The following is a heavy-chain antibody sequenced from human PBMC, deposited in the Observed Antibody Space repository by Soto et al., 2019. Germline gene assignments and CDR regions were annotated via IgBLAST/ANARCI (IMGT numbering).Heavy chain of an antibody. J-gene: IGHJ5*02. V-gene: IGHV1-18*01. D-gene: IGHD6-19*01. CDR1: GYIFRSYG. CDR3: ARGIAVEPTANWFDP. CDR2: INVKNGNT. Sequence: QVQLVQSGGEVKKSGASVKVSCKASGYIFRSYGISWGRQAPGQGLEWMGWINVKNGNTKHVETFQGRVTMTTDTSTRTAYMELRNLTSDDTAVYYWARGIAVEPTANWFDPWGHGTLVIVSS.